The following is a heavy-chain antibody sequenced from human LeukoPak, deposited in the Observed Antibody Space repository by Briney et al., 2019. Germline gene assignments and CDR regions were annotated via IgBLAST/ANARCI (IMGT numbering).Heavy chain of an antibody. J-gene: IGHJ4*02. Sequence: SETLSLTCTVSGDSISSSTYYWSWIRQPPGEGLGWIGYIYYSGSTNYNPSLKSRVTISVDTSKNQFSLKLSSVTAADTAVYYCAGGHRTGRLIAVAGTDYWGQGTLVTVSS. CDR3: AGGHRTGRLIAVAGTDY. V-gene: IGHV4-61*01. CDR2: IYYSGST. D-gene: IGHD6-19*01. CDR1: GDSISSSTYY.